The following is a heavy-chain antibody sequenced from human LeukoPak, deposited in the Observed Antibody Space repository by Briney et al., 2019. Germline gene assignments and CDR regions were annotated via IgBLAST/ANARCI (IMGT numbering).Heavy chain of an antibody. Sequence: GGSLRLSCAASGFTFSRNSMSWVRQAPGKGLEWVSVIYSGGGTYYADSVKGRFTISRDNSKNTLYIQMNSLRAEDTAVYYCARSGNYGSGSYYAYWGQGTLVTVSS. D-gene: IGHD3-10*01. J-gene: IGHJ4*02. V-gene: IGHV3-53*01. CDR1: GFTFSRNS. CDR2: IYSGGGT. CDR3: ARSGNYGSGSYYAY.